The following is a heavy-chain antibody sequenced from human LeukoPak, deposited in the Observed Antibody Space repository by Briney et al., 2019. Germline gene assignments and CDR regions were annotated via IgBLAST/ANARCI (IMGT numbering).Heavy chain of an antibody. J-gene: IGHJ4*02. CDR3: ARDRYYYDSSGKQMDY. Sequence: SETLSLTCAVYGGSFSGYYWSWIRQPPGKGLEWIGEINHSGSTNYNPSLKSRVTISVDTSKNQFSLKLSSVTAADTAVYYCARDRYYYDSSGKQMDYWGQGTLVTVSS. D-gene: IGHD3-22*01. V-gene: IGHV4-34*01. CDR1: GGSFSGYY. CDR2: INHSGST.